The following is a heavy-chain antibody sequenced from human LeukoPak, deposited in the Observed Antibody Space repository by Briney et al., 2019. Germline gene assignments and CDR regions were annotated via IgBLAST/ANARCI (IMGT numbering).Heavy chain of an antibody. J-gene: IGHJ4*02. CDR2: IKPDGGEK. Sequence: GGSLRLSCTASGFTFSPYWMTWVGQAPGKWLNWVANIKPDGGEKYYVASVNGRFTISKDNSKNSVYLQMNYLGAEEPAVYYSAIKHDYWGQGTLVSVSS. CDR1: GFTFSPYW. V-gene: IGHV3-7*01. CDR3: AIKHDY.